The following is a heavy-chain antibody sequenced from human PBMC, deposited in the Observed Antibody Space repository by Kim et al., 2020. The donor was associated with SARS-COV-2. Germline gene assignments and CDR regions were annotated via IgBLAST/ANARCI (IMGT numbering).Heavy chain of an antibody. CDR1: GFTFSDYA. V-gene: IGHV3-23*01. CDR3: AKRVASYYFDY. Sequence: GGSLRLSCTASGFTFSDYAMSWVRQAPGKGLEWVSGITNSGGNRYYADSVKGRFTISRDNSKNTLYLQMNSLRAEDTAVYYCAKRVASYYFDYWGPGTLVTVSS. D-gene: IGHD5-12*01. J-gene: IGHJ4*02. CDR2: ITNSGGNR.